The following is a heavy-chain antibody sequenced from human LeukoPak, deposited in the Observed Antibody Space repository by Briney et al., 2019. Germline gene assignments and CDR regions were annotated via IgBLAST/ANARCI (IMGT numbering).Heavy chain of an antibody. CDR3: ARAPPTPGLYSGSYYRWYYFDY. CDR1: GFTLSSYS. CDR2: ISSSSSYI. Sequence: GGSLRLSCAASGFTLSSYSMNWVRQAPGKGLEWVSSISSSSSYIYYADSVKGRFTISRDNAKNSLYLQMNSLRAEDTAVYYCARAPPTPGLYSGSYYRWYYFDYWGQGTLVTVSS. D-gene: IGHD1-26*01. J-gene: IGHJ4*02. V-gene: IGHV3-21*01.